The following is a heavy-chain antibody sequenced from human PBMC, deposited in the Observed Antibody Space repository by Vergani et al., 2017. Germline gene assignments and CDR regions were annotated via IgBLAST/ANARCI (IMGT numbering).Heavy chain of an antibody. Sequence: VQLVESGGGLVRPGGSLRLSCAASGFTFSSYAMHWVRQAPGKGLEWVAVISYDGSNKYYADSVKGRFTISRDNSKNTLYLQMNSLRAEDTAVYYCARHQDYDSMLDYWGQGTLVTVSS. CDR3: ARHQDYDSMLDY. CDR1: GFTFSSYA. J-gene: IGHJ4*02. V-gene: IGHV3-30-3*01. CDR2: ISYDGSNK. D-gene: IGHD3-22*01.